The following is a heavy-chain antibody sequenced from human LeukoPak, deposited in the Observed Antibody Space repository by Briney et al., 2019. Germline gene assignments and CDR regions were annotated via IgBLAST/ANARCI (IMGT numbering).Heavy chain of an antibody. CDR2: INPNSGGT. J-gene: IGHJ4*02. V-gene: IGHV1-2*02. CDR3: ARDSGYSSGWYNGDFDY. D-gene: IGHD6-19*01. Sequence: SVKVSCKASGYTFIGYYMHWVRQAPGQGLEWMGWINPNSGGTNYAQKFQGRVTMTRDRSISTAYMELSRLRSEDTAVYYCARDSGYSSGWYNGDFDYWGQGTLVTVSS. CDR1: GYTFIGYY.